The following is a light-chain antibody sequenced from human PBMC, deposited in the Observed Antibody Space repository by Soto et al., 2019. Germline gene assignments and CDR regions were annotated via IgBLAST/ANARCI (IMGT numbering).Light chain of an antibody. CDR1: QNINNY. V-gene: IGKV1-33*01. Sequence: IKMTQSPSSLSASVGGRVTITCQASQNINNYLNWYQQKPGRAPKLLIYDASNLEAGVPSRFRGSGSGTVFTFTISRLQPEDVATYYRQQYENLPTFGQGTRLEIK. CDR2: DAS. J-gene: IGKJ5*01. CDR3: QQYENLPT.